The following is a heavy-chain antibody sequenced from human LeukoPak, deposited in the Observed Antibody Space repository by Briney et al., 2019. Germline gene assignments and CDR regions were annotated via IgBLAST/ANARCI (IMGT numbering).Heavy chain of an antibody. V-gene: IGHV3-9*01. CDR3: AKDRRQWFGELLRGNDAFDI. CDR1: GFTFSSYW. J-gene: IGHJ3*02. Sequence: PGGSLRLSCAASGFTFSSYWMHWVRQAPGKGLEWVSGISWNSGSIGYADSVKGRFTISRDNAKNSLYLQMNSLRAEDTALYYCAKDRRQWFGELLRGNDAFDIWGQGTMVTVSS. D-gene: IGHD3-10*01. CDR2: ISWNSGSI.